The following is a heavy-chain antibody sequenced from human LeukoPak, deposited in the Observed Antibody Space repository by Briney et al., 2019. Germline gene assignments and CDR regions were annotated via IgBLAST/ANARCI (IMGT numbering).Heavy chain of an antibody. V-gene: IGHV1-2*02. Sequence: ASVKVSCKTSGYTFTDSYIHWLRRAPGQGLEWVGWIHPNSGGTNYAQKFQGRVTMTRDTSIRTAYMELSRLRSDDTAVYYCARGGAVAGDYWGQGTLVSVSS. CDR1: GYTFTDSY. J-gene: IGHJ4*02. D-gene: IGHD6-19*01. CDR3: ARGGAVAGDY. CDR2: IHPNSGGT.